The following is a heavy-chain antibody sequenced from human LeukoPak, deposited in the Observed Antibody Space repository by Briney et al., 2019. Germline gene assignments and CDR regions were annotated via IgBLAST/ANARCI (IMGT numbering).Heavy chain of an antibody. CDR2: IWSDGSVM. CDR1: GFSFNTYV. Sequence: QAGTPLRLSCAASGFSFNTYVMHWVRQAPGKGLEWVALIWSDGSVMLYAASVKGRFTISRDNSKSTLFLQMDSLRAEDTGVYYCAAEPAPAAFDYWGQGTLVTVSS. V-gene: IGHV3-33*01. CDR3: AAEPAPAAFDY. D-gene: IGHD6-13*01. J-gene: IGHJ4*02.